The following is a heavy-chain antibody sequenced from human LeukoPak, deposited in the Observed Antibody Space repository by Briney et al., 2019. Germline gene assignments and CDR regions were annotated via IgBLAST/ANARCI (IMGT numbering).Heavy chain of an antibody. V-gene: IGHV4-59*01. CDR3: ARGRAYYDSTGYYA. Sequence: SETLSLTCTVSGGSISNYYWSWIRQPPGKGLEWIGHIYYSGSTNYNPSLNSRVTISLDTSKNQFSLNLSSATAADTAVYYCARGRAYYDSTGYYAWGQGILVTVSS. D-gene: IGHD3-22*01. CDR2: IYYSGST. J-gene: IGHJ5*02. CDR1: GGSISNYY.